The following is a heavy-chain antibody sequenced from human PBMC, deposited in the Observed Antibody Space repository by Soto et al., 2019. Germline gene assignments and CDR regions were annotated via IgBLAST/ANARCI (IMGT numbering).Heavy chain of an antibody. CDR1: GGSISGYY. Sequence: SETLSLTCTVSGGSISGYYWSWIRQSPGKRLEWIAYIYYSGSTNYNPSLKSRVTISVDTSKNQFSLEVTSVTAADTAVYYCARRDFWTGYYNYWGQGTLVTVSS. D-gene: IGHD3-3*01. V-gene: IGHV4-59*01. J-gene: IGHJ4*02. CDR2: IYYSGST. CDR3: ARRDFWTGYYNY.